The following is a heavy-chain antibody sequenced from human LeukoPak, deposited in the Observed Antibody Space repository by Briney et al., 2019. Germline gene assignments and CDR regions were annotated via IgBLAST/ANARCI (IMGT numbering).Heavy chain of an antibody. J-gene: IGHJ4*02. CDR3: AKKATLTTFDY. D-gene: IGHD4-11*01. V-gene: IGHV3-30*18. CDR2: IAYDGSSM. Sequence: GGSLRLSCAASGFIFSSYGMHWVRQAPGKGLEWVAIIAYDGSSMYYGDSVKGRFTISRDNSRNTLYLQMNSLRAEDTAVYYCAKKATLTTFDYWGQGTLVTVPS. CDR1: GFIFSSYG.